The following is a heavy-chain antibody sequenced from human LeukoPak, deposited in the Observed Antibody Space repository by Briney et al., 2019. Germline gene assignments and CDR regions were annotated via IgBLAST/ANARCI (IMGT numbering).Heavy chain of an antibody. CDR2: ITGSTTWT. V-gene: IGHV3-23*01. J-gene: IGHJ2*01. CDR1: GFTFGNFG. D-gene: IGHD3-10*02. CDR3: ARELVSSGTGYFDL. Sequence: PGGSLRLSCEASGFTFGNFGMTWVRQAPGEGLQRVSGITGSTTWTYYAASVKGRFTVSRDNSQNTLHLQMNSLRADDTAVYYCARELVSSGTGYFDLWGRGTLVTVPS.